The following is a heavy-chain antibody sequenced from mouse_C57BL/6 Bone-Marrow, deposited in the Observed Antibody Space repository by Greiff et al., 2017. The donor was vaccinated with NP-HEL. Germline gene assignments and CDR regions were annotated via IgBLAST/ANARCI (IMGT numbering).Heavy chain of an antibody. D-gene: IGHD3-3*01. Sequence: QVQLQQPGAELVRPGPSVKLSCKASGYTFTSYWMHWVKQRPGQGLEWIGVIDPSDSYTNYNQKFKGKATLTVDTSSSTAYMQLSSLTSEDSAVYYCAEGGTLWYFDVWGTGTTVTVSS. CDR1: GYTFTSYW. V-gene: IGHV1-59*01. CDR2: IDPSDSYT. J-gene: IGHJ1*03. CDR3: AEGGTLWYFDV.